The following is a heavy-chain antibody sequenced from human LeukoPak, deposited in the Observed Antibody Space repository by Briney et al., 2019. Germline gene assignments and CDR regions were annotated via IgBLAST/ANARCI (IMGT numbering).Heavy chain of an antibody. V-gene: IGHV3-48*01. Sequence: PGGSLRLSCAASGFTFSSYSMNWVRQAPGKGLEWVSYIISSSSTIYYADSVKGRFTISRDNSENTLFLQMDSLRAEDTAVYYCAKEQGGLEQLERVIPTFDYWGQGTLVTVSS. CDR1: GFTFSSYS. J-gene: IGHJ4*02. CDR3: AKEQGGLEQLERVIPTFDY. D-gene: IGHD1-1*01. CDR2: IISSSSTI.